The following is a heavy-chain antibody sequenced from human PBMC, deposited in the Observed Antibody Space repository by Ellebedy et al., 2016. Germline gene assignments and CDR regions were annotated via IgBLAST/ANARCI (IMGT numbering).Heavy chain of an antibody. V-gene: IGHV4-39*07. CDR1: GGSISSSSYY. Sequence: GSLRLSXTISGGSISSSSYYWGWIRQPPGKGLEWIGSIYYSGSTYYNPSLKSRVTISVDTSKNQFSLKLSSVTAADTAVYYCARALVQSYYDILTGYYESSLYYFDYWGQGTLVTVSS. CDR2: IYYSGST. J-gene: IGHJ4*02. CDR3: ARALVQSYYDILTGYYESSLYYFDY. D-gene: IGHD3-9*01.